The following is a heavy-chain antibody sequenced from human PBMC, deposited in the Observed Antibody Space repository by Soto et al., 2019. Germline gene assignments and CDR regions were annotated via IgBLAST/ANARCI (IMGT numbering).Heavy chain of an antibody. V-gene: IGHV1-46*01. J-gene: IGHJ6*02. CDR1: GYTFTSYY. CDR3: ARDIAARPSYYYYGMDV. Sequence: GASVKVSCKASGYTFTSYYMHWVRQAPGQGLEWMGIINPSGGSTSYAQKFQGRVTMTRDTSTSTVYMELSSLRSEDTAVYYCARDIAARPSYYYYGMDVWGQGTTVTVSS. CDR2: INPSGGST. D-gene: IGHD6-6*01.